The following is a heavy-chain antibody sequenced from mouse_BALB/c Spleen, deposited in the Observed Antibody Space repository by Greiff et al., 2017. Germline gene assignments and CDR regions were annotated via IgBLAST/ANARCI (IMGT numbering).Heavy chain of an antibody. CDR3: ARGGLPYYYFDY. J-gene: IGHJ2*01. Sequence: VQLQQSGAELAKPGASVKMSCKASGYTFTSYWMHWVKQRPGQGLEWIGYINPSTGYTEYNQKFKDKATLTADKSSSTAYMQLSSLTSEDSAVYYCARGGLPYYYFDYWGQGTTLTVSS. V-gene: IGHV1-7*01. CDR2: INPSTGYT. D-gene: IGHD2-4*01. CDR1: GYTFTSYW.